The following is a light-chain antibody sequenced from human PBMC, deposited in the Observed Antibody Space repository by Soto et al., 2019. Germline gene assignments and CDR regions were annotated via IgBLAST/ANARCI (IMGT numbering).Light chain of an antibody. CDR3: QHYGSSLSIT. V-gene: IGKV3-20*01. CDR2: GAS. Sequence: EIVLTQSPGTLSLSPGERATLSCRASQSISSSYLAWYQQKPGQAPRLLIYGASSRASGFPNRFSGSGSGTDFTLTISRPEPEDFAVYYCQHYGSSLSITFGQGTRLEIK. J-gene: IGKJ5*01. CDR1: QSISSSY.